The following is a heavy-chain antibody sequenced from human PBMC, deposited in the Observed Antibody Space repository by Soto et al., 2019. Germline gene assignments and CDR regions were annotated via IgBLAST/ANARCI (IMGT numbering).Heavy chain of an antibody. D-gene: IGHD6-19*01. J-gene: IGHJ4*02. V-gene: IGHV1-3*05. CDR2: INAGNGNT. CDR3: ARAEAVPADFDF. CDR1: GYTFTGYA. Sequence: QVQLVQSGAEEKKPGASVKVSCKASGYTFTGYAMHWVRPAPGPRLEWMGWINAGNGNTKYSQKFQGRVTITRDTSASTAYMELSSRRSEDTAVYYCARAEAVPADFDFWGQVTLVTVYS.